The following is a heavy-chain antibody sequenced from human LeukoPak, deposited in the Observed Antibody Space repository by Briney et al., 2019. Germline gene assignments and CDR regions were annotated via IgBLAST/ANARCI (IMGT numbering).Heavy chain of an antibody. V-gene: IGHV4-30-2*01. J-gene: IGHJ4*02. CDR1: GGSISSGGYS. CDR3: ARGIAARPAPDY. CDR2: IYRSGST. Sequence: LQTLSLTCAVSGGSISSGGYSWSWIRQPPGKGLEWIGYIYRSGSTYYNPSLKSRVTISVDRSKNQFSLKLSSVTAADTAVYYCARGIAARPAPDYWGQGTLVTVSS. D-gene: IGHD6-6*01.